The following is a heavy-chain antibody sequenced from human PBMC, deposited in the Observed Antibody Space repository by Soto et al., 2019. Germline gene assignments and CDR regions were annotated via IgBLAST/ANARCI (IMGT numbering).Heavy chain of an antibody. CDR2: IWYDGSNK. Sequence: QVQLVESGGGVVQPGRSLRLSCAASGFTFSSYGMHWVRQAPGKGLEWVAVIWYDGSNKYYADSVKGRFTISRDNSKNPLYLQMNSLRAEDTAVYYCARADPTYYYGSGSSFGMDVWGQGTTVTVSS. D-gene: IGHD3-10*01. CDR1: GFTFSSYG. V-gene: IGHV3-33*01. CDR3: ARADPTYYYGSGSSFGMDV. J-gene: IGHJ6*02.